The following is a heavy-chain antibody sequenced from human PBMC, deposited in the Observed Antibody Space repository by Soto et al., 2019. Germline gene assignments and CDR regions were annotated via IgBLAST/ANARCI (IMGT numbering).Heavy chain of an antibody. CDR2: IYYSGST. CDR3: ARDMGSPNDY. Sequence: SETLSLTCTVSGGSISSYYWSWIRQPPGKGLEWIGYIYYSGSTNYNPSLKSRVTISVDTSKNQFSLKLSSVTAADTAVYYCARDMGSPNDYWGQGTLVTVSS. CDR1: GGSISSYY. D-gene: IGHD2-15*01. J-gene: IGHJ4*02. V-gene: IGHV4-59*01.